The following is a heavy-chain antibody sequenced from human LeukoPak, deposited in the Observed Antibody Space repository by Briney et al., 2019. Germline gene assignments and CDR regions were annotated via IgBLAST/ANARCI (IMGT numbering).Heavy chain of an antibody. Sequence: SETLSLTCTVSGGSISSYYWSWIRQPPGKGLEWIGYIYYSGSTNYNPSLKSRVTISVDTSKNQFSLKLSSVTAADTAVYYCARVLSGYDSYYYHYYGMDVWGQGTTVTVSS. CDR1: GGSISSYY. CDR3: ARVLSGYDSYYYHYYGMDV. D-gene: IGHD5-12*01. J-gene: IGHJ6*02. V-gene: IGHV4-59*01. CDR2: IYYSGST.